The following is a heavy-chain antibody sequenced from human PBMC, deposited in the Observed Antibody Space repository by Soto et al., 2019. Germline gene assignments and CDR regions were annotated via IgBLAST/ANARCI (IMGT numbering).Heavy chain of an antibody. D-gene: IGHD3-10*01. Sequence: GSLRLSGAASGXTFSSYSMSWVRQAPGKGLELVSAISGSGGSTYYADSVKGRFTISRDNSKNTLYLQMNSLRAEDTAVYYFAKAPPRYYYGSGSYDWFDPWGQGTLGTVSS. CDR2: ISGSGGST. V-gene: IGHV3-23*01. J-gene: IGHJ5*02. CDR3: AKAPPRYYYGSGSYDWFDP. CDR1: GXTFSSYS.